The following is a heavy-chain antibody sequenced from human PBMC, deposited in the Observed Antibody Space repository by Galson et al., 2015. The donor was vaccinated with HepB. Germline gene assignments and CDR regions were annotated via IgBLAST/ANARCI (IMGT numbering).Heavy chain of an antibody. CDR1: GYTFSDYY. J-gene: IGHJ4*02. CDR3: TRGSSARVMRGPLDF. V-gene: IGHV1-2*06. D-gene: IGHD3-10*01. CDR2: ISTKSGDT. Sequence: SVKVSCKASGYTFSDYYIHWVRQAPGQGLEWLGRISTKSGDTNYAQKFKGRVSMTRDTSINTAYMELTRLQSDDTAVYYCTRGSSARVMRGPLDFWGQGTPVTV.